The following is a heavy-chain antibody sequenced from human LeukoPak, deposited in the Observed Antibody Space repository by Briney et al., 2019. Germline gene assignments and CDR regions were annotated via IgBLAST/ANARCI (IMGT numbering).Heavy chain of an antibody. J-gene: IGHJ4*02. CDR2: IYHSGST. CDR3: ARVLRPMASQYYFDY. CDR1: GASISSNNW. D-gene: IGHD3-10*01. V-gene: IGHV4-4*02. Sequence: SGTLSLTCAVSGASISSNNWWGWVRQPPGKGLEWIGEIYHSGSTNSNPSLKSRVTMAVEKSKNEVSLRLTSVTAADTAVYYCARVLRPMASQYYFDYWGQGTLVTVSS.